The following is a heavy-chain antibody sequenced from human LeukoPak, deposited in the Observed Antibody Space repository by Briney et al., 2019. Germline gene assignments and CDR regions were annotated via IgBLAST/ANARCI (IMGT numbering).Heavy chain of an antibody. D-gene: IGHD3-22*01. CDR2: ISSSSSYI. V-gene: IGHV3-21*01. CDR1: GFTFSSYS. J-gene: IGHJ4*02. Sequence: GGSLRLSCAASGFTFSSYSMNWVRQAPGKGLEWVSSISSSSSYIYYADSVKGRFTISRDNAKNSLYLQMNSLRAEDTAVYYCAKTEDSSGYYNYFDYWGQGTLVTVSS. CDR3: AKTEDSSGYYNYFDY.